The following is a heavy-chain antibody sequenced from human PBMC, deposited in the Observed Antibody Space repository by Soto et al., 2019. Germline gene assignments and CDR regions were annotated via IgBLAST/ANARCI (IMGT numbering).Heavy chain of an antibody. Sequence: QVQLVQSGAEVKKPGSSVKVSCKASGGTFSSYAISWVRQAPGQGLEWMGGIIPIFGTANYAQKFQGRVTITAGESTSTAYMELSSLRSEDTAVYYCAAGHYYDSSGPGGLDDYWGQGTLVTVSS. D-gene: IGHD3-22*01. CDR2: IIPIFGTA. CDR3: AAGHYYDSSGPGGLDDY. V-gene: IGHV1-69*01. CDR1: GGTFSSYA. J-gene: IGHJ4*02.